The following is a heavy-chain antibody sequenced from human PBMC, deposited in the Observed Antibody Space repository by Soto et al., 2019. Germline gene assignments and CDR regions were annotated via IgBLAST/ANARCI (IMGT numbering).Heavy chain of an antibody. Sequence: EVHLLESGGGLVQPGGSLRLSCAASGFTFSNYDMSWVRQAPGNGLEWVSTISGGGGGTYYADSVKGRFTISRDNSKNTLYLQMNSLRVEDTAIYYCAKDLTSGYYYVDSWGQGTLVTVSS. CDR2: ISGGGGGT. CDR1: GFTFSNYD. CDR3: AKDLTSGYYYVDS. J-gene: IGHJ4*02. D-gene: IGHD5-12*01. V-gene: IGHV3-23*01.